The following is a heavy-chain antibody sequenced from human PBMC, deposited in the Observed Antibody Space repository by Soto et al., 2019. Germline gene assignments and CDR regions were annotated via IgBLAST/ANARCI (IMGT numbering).Heavy chain of an antibody. J-gene: IGHJ4*02. Sequence: GGSLRLSCAASGFTFSSYGMHWVRQAPGKGLEWVAVIWYDGSNKYYADSVKGRFTISRDNSKNTLYLQMNSLRAEDTAVYYCARDARGYYDSSGYYSNDFFFWGQGTLVTVSS. V-gene: IGHV3-33*01. CDR1: GFTFSSYG. D-gene: IGHD3-22*01. CDR3: ARDARGYYDSSGYYSNDFFF. CDR2: IWYDGSNK.